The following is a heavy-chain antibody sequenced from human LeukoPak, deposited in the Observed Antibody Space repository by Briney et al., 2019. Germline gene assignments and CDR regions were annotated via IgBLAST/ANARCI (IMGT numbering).Heavy chain of an antibody. J-gene: IGHJ4*02. Sequence: ASVKVSCKASGYTFTSYGISWVRRAPGQGLEWMGWISAYNGNTNYAQKLQGRVTMTTDTSTSTAYMELRSLRSDDTAVYYCAVNIVATLFENYWGQGTLVTVSS. CDR3: AVNIVATLFENY. D-gene: IGHD5-12*01. CDR2: ISAYNGNT. CDR1: GYTFTSYG. V-gene: IGHV1-18*01.